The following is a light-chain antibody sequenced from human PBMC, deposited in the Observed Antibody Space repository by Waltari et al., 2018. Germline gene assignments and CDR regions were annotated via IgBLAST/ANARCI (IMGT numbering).Light chain of an antibody. Sequence: DIQMTQSPSSLSASVGDRVTITCQASQSIGRYLNWYQQKPGKAPNLLIYSASSLQSGVPSRFSGSGSGTDFTVTISSLQPEDSATYYCQQTYNTLPITFGQGTRLETK. CDR3: QQTYNTLPIT. J-gene: IGKJ5*01. V-gene: IGKV1-39*01. CDR2: SAS. CDR1: QSIGRY.